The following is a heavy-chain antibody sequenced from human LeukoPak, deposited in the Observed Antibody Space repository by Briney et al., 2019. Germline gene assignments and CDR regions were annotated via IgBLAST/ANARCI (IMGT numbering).Heavy chain of an antibody. CDR1: GLTFSSYG. Sequence: PGGSLRLSCAASGLTFSSYGMHWVRQAPGKGLEWVAVIWYDGSNKYYADSVKGRFTISRDNSKNTLYLQMNSLRAEDTAVYYCAKDVYSGYDLRYFDYWGQGTLVTVSS. V-gene: IGHV3-33*06. CDR3: AKDVYSGYDLRYFDY. J-gene: IGHJ4*02. CDR2: IWYDGSNK. D-gene: IGHD5-12*01.